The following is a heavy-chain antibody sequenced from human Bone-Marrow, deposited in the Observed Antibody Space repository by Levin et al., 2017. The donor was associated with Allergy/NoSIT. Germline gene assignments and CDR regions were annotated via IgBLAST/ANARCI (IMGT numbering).Heavy chain of an antibody. D-gene: IGHD2-8*01. CDR3: ARDWGYCTNGVCPYDY. Sequence: ETLSLTCAASGFTFSSYSMNWVRQAPGKGLEWVSSISSSSSYIYYADSVKGRFTISRDNAKNSLYLQMNSLRAEDTAVYYCARDWGYCTNGVCPYDYWGQGTLVTVSS. V-gene: IGHV3-21*01. J-gene: IGHJ4*02. CDR2: ISSSSSYI. CDR1: GFTFSSYS.